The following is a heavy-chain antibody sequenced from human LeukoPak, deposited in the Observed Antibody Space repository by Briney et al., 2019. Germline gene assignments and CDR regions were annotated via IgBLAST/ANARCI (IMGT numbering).Heavy chain of an antibody. V-gene: IGHV4-39*07. Sequence: SETLSLTCTVSGGSISSSSYYWGWIRQPPGKGLEWIGSIYYSGSTYYNPSLKSRVTISVDTSKNQFSLKLSSVTAADTAVYYCASGNGADDSSGYSPFDIWGQGTMVTVSS. CDR2: IYYSGST. J-gene: IGHJ3*02. CDR3: ASGNGADDSSGYSPFDI. D-gene: IGHD3-22*01. CDR1: GGSISSSSYY.